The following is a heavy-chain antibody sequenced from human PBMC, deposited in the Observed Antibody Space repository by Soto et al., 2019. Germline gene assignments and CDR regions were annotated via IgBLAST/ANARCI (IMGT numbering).Heavy chain of an antibody. CDR2: ISGSGGST. J-gene: IGHJ6*02. CDR1: GFTFSIYA. D-gene: IGHD3-22*01. CDR3: AKDPRGHDDSGGYYYYYYGMDV. Sequence: EVQLLESWGGLVQPGGSLRLACAASGFTFSIYAMSWVRQAPGKGLEWVSAISGSGGSTYYADSVKGRFTISRDNSKNTLYLQMNSLRAEDTAVYYCAKDPRGHDDSGGYYYYYYGMDVCSQGTTVTVSS. V-gene: IGHV3-23*01.